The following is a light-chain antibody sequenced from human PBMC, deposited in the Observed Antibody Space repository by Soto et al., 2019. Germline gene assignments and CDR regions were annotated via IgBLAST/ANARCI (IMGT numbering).Light chain of an antibody. Sequence: SYELTQPPSVSVAPGKTARITCGGNNIGSKSVHWYQQKPGQAPVLVIYYDSDRPSGIPERFSGSNSGNTATLTISRVEAGDEADDYCQVWDSSSDGYVFGTGTKLTVL. CDR3: QVWDSSSDGYV. V-gene: IGLV3-21*04. CDR1: NIGSKS. J-gene: IGLJ1*01. CDR2: YDS.